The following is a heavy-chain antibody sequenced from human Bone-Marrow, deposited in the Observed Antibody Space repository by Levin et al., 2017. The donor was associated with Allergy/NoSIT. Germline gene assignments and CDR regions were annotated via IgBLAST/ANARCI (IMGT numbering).Heavy chain of an antibody. CDR1: GASINNYF. CDR2: IYSTGST. V-gene: IGHV4-4*07. J-gene: IGHJ6*02. D-gene: IGHD4/OR15-4a*01. CDR3: ARDGNNRYGAYDYYYYYGLDV. Sequence: TSETLSLTCIVSGASINNYFWSWIRQPAGKGLEWIGRIYSTGSTNYNPSFKSRVTLSVDTSKNQFSLRLTSVTAADTAVYYCARDGNNRYGAYDYYYYYGLDVWGQGTTVIVSS.